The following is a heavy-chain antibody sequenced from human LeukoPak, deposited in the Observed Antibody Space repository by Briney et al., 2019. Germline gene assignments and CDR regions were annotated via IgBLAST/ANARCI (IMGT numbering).Heavy chain of an antibody. J-gene: IGHJ3*02. CDR1: GGSFSGYY. V-gene: IGHV4-34*01. CDR2: INHSGST. CDR3: ARFLRGATSALEI. D-gene: IGHD1-26*01. Sequence: PSETLSLTCAVYGGSFSGYYWSWIRQPPGKGLEWIGEINHSGSTNYNPSLKSRVTISVDTSKNQFSLKLSSVTAADTAVYYCARFLRGATSALEIWGQGTMVTVSS.